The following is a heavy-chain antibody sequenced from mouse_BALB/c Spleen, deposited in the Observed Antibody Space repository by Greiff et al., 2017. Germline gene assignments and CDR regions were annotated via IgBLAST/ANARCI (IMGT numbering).Heavy chain of an antibody. Sequence: DVKLVESGGGLVKPGGSLKLSCAASGFTFSSYAMSWVRQSPEKRLEWVAEISSGGSYTYYPDTVTGRFTISRDNAKNTLYLEMSSLRSEDTAMYYCARDRDGNYGFAYWGQGTLVTVSA. CDR1: GFTFSSYA. D-gene: IGHD2-1*01. CDR3: ARDRDGNYGFAY. V-gene: IGHV5-9-4*01. CDR2: ISSGGSYT. J-gene: IGHJ3*01.